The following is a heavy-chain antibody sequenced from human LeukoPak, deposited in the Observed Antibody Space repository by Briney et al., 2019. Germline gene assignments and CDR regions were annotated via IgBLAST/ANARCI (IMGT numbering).Heavy chain of an antibody. CDR3: ASSPRLWFGDPTGYYYYMDV. D-gene: IGHD3-10*01. J-gene: IGHJ6*03. V-gene: IGHV1-2*02. Sequence: ASVTLSFTSSVYTFTVYYMHWVRQAPGQGLEWMGWINPNSGGTNYAQKFQGRVTMTRDTSISTAYMELSRLRSDDTAVYYCASSPRLWFGDPTGYYYYMDVWGKGTTVTVSS. CDR1: VYTFTVYY. CDR2: INPNSGGT.